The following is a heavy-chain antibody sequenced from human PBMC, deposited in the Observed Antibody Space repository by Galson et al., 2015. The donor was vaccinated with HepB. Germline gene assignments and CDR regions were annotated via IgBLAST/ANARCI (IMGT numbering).Heavy chain of an antibody. V-gene: IGHV3-15*07. J-gene: IGHJ4*02. CDR2: IESRLDGGAT. CDR1: GFTFKAAW. Sequence: SLRLSCAASGFTFKAAWMNWVRQAPGRGLEWVGRIESRLDGGATDYAAPVKGRFTISRDDSKNTLYLQINSLKAEDTAVYYCTTGLTITAADSEAVDYWGQGTLVTVSS. CDR3: TTGLTITAADSEAVDY. D-gene: IGHD5-12*01.